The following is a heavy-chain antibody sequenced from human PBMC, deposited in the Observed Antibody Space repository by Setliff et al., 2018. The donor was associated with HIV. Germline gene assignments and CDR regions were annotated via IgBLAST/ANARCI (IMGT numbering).Heavy chain of an antibody. CDR3: ARDRGYTIVGAAEGDH. CDR1: GFTFSSYS. V-gene: IGHV3-30*03. Sequence: GGSLRLSCAASGFTFSSYSMHWVRQAPGKGLEWVAVISYDGSHKYYADSVKGRFTISRDNAKNTVYLQMNSLRAEDTAVYYCARDRGYTIVGAAEGDHWGQGSLVTVSS. D-gene: IGHD1-26*01. CDR2: ISYDGSHK. J-gene: IGHJ4*02.